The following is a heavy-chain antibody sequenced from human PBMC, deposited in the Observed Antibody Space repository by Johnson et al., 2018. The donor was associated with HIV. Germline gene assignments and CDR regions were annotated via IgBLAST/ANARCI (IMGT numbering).Heavy chain of an antibody. CDR3: ARDAVISSGWYNVDAFDI. J-gene: IGHJ3*02. CDR2: LYSRGKT. V-gene: IGHV3-66*01. CDR1: GFTFDDYG. D-gene: IGHD6-19*01. Sequence: VQLVESGGGLVQPGGSLRLSCAASGFTFDDYGMSWVRQAPGKGLELVSLLYSRGKTYSADSMQGRFTLSRDNSKNTLYLQMNTLRAEDTAVYYCARDAVISSGWYNVDAFDIWGQGTMVTVSS.